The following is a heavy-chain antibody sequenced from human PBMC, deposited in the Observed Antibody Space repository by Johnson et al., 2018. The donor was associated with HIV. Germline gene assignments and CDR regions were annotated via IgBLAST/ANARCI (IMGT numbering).Heavy chain of an antibody. CDR3: AREALLWFGENGAFDI. Sequence: QEKLVESGGGVVRPGRSLRLSCAASGFIFSSYAMHWVRQAPGEGLEWVAVISYDGSNKYYADSVKGRFTISRDNSKNTLYLQMNSLRAEDTAVYYCAREALLWFGENGAFDIWGQGTMVTVSS. D-gene: IGHD3-10*01. CDR2: ISYDGSNK. CDR1: GFIFSSYA. J-gene: IGHJ3*02. V-gene: IGHV3-30-3*01.